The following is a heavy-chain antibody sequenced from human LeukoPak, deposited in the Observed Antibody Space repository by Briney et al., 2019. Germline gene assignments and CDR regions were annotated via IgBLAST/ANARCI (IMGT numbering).Heavy chain of an antibody. V-gene: IGHV4-59*08. CDR3: ARHYGSNSYRRHFDY. J-gene: IGHJ4*02. Sequence: PSETLSLTCTVSGGSISSYYGSWIRQPPGKGLEWIGYIYYSGSTNYNPSLKSRVTISVDTSKNRFSLKLSSVTAADTAVYYCARHYGSNSYRRHFDYWGQGTLVTVSS. D-gene: IGHD4-17*01. CDR2: IYYSGST. CDR1: GGSISSYY.